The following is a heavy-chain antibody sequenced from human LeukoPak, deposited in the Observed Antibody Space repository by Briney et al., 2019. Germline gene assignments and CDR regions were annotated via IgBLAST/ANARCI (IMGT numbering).Heavy chain of an antibody. CDR3: ARFTSLDVYAFDI. J-gene: IGHJ3*02. Sequence: ALVKVSCKASGYTFNSYGISWVRRAPGQGLEWMGWISAYNANTNYAQKLQGRVTMTTDTSTSTAHMELRSLRSDDTAVYYCARFTSLDVYAFDIWGQGTMVTVSS. CDR2: ISAYNANT. V-gene: IGHV1-18*01. D-gene: IGHD1-1*01. CDR1: GYTFNSYG.